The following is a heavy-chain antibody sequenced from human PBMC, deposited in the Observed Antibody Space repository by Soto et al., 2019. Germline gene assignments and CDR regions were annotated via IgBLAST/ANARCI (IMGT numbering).Heavy chain of an antibody. D-gene: IGHD2-15*01. V-gene: IGHV4-39*01. CDR1: GGSISSSSYY. Sequence: QLQLQESGPGLVKPSETLSLTCTVSGGSISSSSYYWGWIRQPPGKGLEWIGSIYYSGSTYYNPSLKSRVTISVDTSKNQFSLKLSSVTAADTAVYYCARQDIVVVVAATVPPYFQHWGQGTLVTVSS. CDR2: IYYSGST. J-gene: IGHJ1*01. CDR3: ARQDIVVVVAATVPPYFQH.